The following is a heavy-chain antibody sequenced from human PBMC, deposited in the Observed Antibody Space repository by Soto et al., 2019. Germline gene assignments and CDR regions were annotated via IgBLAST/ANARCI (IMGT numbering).Heavy chain of an antibody. Sequence: QLQLQESGPGLEKPSETLSLTCTVSSASISSSSYTWGWIRQPPGKGLEGIGSIYYSGITYYNPSLNSRVTVSVDTSKNDFSLKVTSVTAADTAVYYCARLHGYCISSSCHGHYAMDVWGQGTTVTVSS. D-gene: IGHD2-2*01. J-gene: IGHJ6*02. V-gene: IGHV4-39*01. CDR3: ARLHGYCISSSCHGHYAMDV. CDR2: IYYSGIT. CDR1: SASISSSSYT.